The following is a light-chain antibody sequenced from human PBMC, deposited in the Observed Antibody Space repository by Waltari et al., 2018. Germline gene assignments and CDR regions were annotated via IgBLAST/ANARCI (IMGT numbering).Light chain of an antibody. CDR1: NIERKS. V-gene: IGLV3-21*02. Sequence: SYVLTQPPSESVAPGQEATITSGGNNIERKSVHWYQQKPGQAPVLVVYDDSYRASGIPERFSGSKSGDTATLTISRAEAGDEADYSCQVWDGGRVVFGGGTKLTVL. CDR3: QVWDGGRVV. CDR2: DDS. J-gene: IGLJ2*01.